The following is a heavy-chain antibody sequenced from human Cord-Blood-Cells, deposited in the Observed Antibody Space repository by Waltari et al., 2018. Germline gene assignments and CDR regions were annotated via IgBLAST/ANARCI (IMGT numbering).Heavy chain of an antibody. Sequence: QVQLVQSGAEVKKPGSSVKVSCKASGGTFSSYAISWVRQAPGQGLEWMGGIIPIFGTANYAQKFQGRVTITADESTSTVYMELSSLRSEDTAVYYCARKYYYGSGSYYTLQDYYYGMDVWGQGTTVTVSS. J-gene: IGHJ6*02. CDR3: ARKYYYGSGSYYTLQDYYYGMDV. CDR1: GGTFSSYA. V-gene: IGHV1-69*01. D-gene: IGHD3-10*01. CDR2: IIPIFGTA.